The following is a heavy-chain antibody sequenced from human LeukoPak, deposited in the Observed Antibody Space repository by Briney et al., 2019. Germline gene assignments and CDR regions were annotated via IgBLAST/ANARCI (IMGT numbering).Heavy chain of an antibody. CDR2: FDPEDGET. V-gene: IGHV1-24*01. Sequence: ASVKVSCKVSGYTLTELSMHWVRQAPGKGLEWMGGFDPEDGETFYAQKFQGRVTMTEDTSTDTAYMELSSLRSEDTAVYYCARAGRGSRLWIMVYANAGLAFDPWGQGTLVTVSS. J-gene: IGHJ5*02. CDR1: GYTLTELS. CDR3: ARAGRGSRLWIMVYANAGLAFDP. D-gene: IGHD2-8*01.